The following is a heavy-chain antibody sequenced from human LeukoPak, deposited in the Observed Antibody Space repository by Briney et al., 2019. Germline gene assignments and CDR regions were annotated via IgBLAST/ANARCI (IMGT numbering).Heavy chain of an antibody. Sequence: SETLSLTCTVSGGSISSYYWSWIRQPAGKGLEWIGRIYTSGSTNYNPSLKSRVAISVDKSKNQFSLKLSSVTAADTAVYYCARAVAAAGKGFDYWGQGTLVTVSS. CDR3: ARAVAAAGKGFDY. J-gene: IGHJ4*02. D-gene: IGHD6-13*01. CDR2: IYTSGST. CDR1: GGSISSYY. V-gene: IGHV4-4*07.